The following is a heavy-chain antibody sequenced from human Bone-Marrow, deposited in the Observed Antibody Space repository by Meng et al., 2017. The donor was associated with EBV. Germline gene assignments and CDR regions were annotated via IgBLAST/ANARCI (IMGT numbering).Heavy chain of an antibody. V-gene: IGHV3-33*01. J-gene: IGHJ4*02. CDR3: ARAVSYYDILSGFSH. D-gene: IGHD3-9*01. CDR2: IWYDGSNK. Sequence: QVQLVESXXGVVQPGXALRLPCXASGFSFGSYGMHWVRQAPGKGLEWVAVIWYDGSNKYYAESVKGRFTISRENSKNTLYLQMNSLRAEDTAVYYCARAVSYYDILSGFSHWGQGTLVTVSS. CDR1: GFSFGSYG.